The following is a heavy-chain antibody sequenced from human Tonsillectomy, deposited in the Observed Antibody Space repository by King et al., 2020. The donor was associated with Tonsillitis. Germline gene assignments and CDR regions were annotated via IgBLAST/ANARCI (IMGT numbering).Heavy chain of an antibody. J-gene: IGHJ6*03. V-gene: IGHV2-70*10. CDR2: IDWDDDK. D-gene: IGHD6-13*01. CDR3: ARMGIAARPSYYYSYMDV. Sequence: TLKESGPALVKPTQTLTLTCTFSGFSLSTSGMCVSWIRQPPGKALEWIARIDWDDDKYYSTSLKTRLTISKDTSKNQVVLTMTNMDPVDTATYYCARMGIAARPSYYYSYMDVWGKGTTVTVSS. CDR1: GFSLSTSGMC.